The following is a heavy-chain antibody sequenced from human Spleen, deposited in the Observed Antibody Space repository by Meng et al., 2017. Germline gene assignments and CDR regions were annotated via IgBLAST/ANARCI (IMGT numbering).Heavy chain of an antibody. D-gene: IGHD6-13*01. V-gene: IGHV3-15*04. J-gene: IGHJ4*02. CDR1: GFTFSNAY. CDR3: ATGAAAADH. CDR2: IETKSEGGTA. Sequence: EVQLVGAGGGLGKPGGSLRLSCEGSGFTFSNAYMTWVRQVPGKRLEWVGRIETKSEGGTADYAAPVKGRFSISRDDSKNTLYLQMNTLISEDTGVYFCATGAAAADHWGQGTLVTVSS.